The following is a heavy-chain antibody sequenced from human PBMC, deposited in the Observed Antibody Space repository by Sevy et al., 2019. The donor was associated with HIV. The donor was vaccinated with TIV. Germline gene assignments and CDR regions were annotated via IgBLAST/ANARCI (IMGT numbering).Heavy chain of an antibody. V-gene: IGHV3-30-3*01. CDR1: GFTFSSYA. Sequence: GGSLRLSCAASGFTFSSYAMHWVRQAPGKGLEWVVVISYDGSNKYYADSVKGRFTISRDNSKNTLYLQMNSLRAEDTAVYYCARGEKWAVYYYGMDVWGQGTTVTVSS. D-gene: IGHD1-26*01. CDR2: ISYDGSNK. J-gene: IGHJ6*02. CDR3: ARGEKWAVYYYGMDV.